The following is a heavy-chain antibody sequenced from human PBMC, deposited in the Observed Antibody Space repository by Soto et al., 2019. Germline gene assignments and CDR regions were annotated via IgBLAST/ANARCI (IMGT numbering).Heavy chain of an antibody. V-gene: IGHV3-23*01. Sequence: AGGSLRLSCAASGFTFSSYAMSWVRQAPGKGLEWVSAISGSGGTTCYADSVKGRFTFPRDNSKNTLYLQMNSLRAEDTAVYYCAKTANGWFSAFDIWGQGTMVTVSS. CDR1: GFTFSSYA. J-gene: IGHJ3*02. CDR3: AKTANGWFSAFDI. D-gene: IGHD6-19*01. CDR2: ISGSGGTT.